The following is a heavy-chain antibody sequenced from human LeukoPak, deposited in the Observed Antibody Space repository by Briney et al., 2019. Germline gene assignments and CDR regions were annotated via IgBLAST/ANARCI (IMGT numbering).Heavy chain of an antibody. CDR1: GFTFSSYG. CDR2: IPYDGSNK. D-gene: IGHD6-19*01. Sequence: GGSLRLSCAASGFTFSSYGMHWVRQAPGKGLEWVAVIPYDGSNKYYADSVKGRFTISRDNSKNTLYLQMNSLRAEDTAVYYCAKVPNSSGTPDHFDYWGQGTLVTVSS. V-gene: IGHV3-30*18. J-gene: IGHJ4*02. CDR3: AKVPNSSGTPDHFDY.